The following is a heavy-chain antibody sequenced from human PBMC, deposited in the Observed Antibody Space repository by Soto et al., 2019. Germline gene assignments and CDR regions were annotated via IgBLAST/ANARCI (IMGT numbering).Heavy chain of an antibody. Sequence: QVQLVQSGAEVKKPGSSVKVSCKTSGVSFNNNGIGWVRQAPGHGLEWMGGVSPPFRTSNYARKFQGRISITGDASTGTGNMELSSLTSEDTAQYYCARVLYYGSGSYSPYGMDVWGQGTTVTVSS. J-gene: IGHJ6*02. V-gene: IGHV1-69*01. CDR3: ARVLYYGSGSYSPYGMDV. CDR1: GVSFNNNG. CDR2: VSPPFRTS. D-gene: IGHD3-10*01.